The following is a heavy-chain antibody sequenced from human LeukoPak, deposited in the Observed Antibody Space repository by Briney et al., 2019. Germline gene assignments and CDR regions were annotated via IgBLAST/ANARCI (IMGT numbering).Heavy chain of an antibody. CDR3: ARDLRDIVVVPTAIAGGFDP. J-gene: IGHJ5*02. CDR1: GFTFSSYA. Sequence: GRSLRLPCAASGFTFSSYAMHWVRQAPGKGLEWVAVISYDGSNKYYADSVKGRFTISRDNSKNTLYLQMNSLRAEDTAVYYCARDLRDIVVVPTAIAGGFDPWGQGTLVTVSS. D-gene: IGHD2-2*02. CDR2: ISYDGSNK. V-gene: IGHV3-30*04.